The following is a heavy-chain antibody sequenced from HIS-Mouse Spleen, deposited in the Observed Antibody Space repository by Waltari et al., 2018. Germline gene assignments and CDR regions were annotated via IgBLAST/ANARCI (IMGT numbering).Heavy chain of an antibody. J-gene: IGHJ2*01. CDR3: ARDRYWYFDL. CDR1: GFTFSSYW. Sequence: EVQLVASGGGLVQPGGSLRLSCAASGFTFSSYWIGWVRQAPGKGLEWVANIKQDGSEKYYVDSVKGRFTISRDNAKNSLYLQMNSLRAEDTAVYYRARDRYWYFDLWGRGTLVTVSS. V-gene: IGHV3-7*01. CDR2: IKQDGSEK.